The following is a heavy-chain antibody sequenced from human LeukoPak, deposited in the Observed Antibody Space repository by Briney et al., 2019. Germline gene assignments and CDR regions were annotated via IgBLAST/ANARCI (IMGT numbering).Heavy chain of an antibody. CDR3: ARVRFLTVITVAGIDV. CDR1: GGSFSGYY. J-gene: IGHJ6*04. D-gene: IGHD4-17*01. Sequence: SETLSLTCAVYGGSFSGYYWRWIRQPPGKGLEWIGDVDHSGNTNNNPSPESRVTISIEAPKNRFSLKMSSLTAADTAVYYCARVRFLTVITVAGIDVWGEGTTVIVSS. CDR2: VDHSGNT. V-gene: IGHV4-34*01.